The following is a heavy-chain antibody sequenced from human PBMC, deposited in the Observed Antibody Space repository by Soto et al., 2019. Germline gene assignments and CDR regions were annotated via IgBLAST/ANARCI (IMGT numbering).Heavy chain of an antibody. Sequence: GGSLRLSCVASGFSVTSYALSWVRQAPGKGLEWVSGISRSGGDTYYTDSVKGRFTVSRDSSKNTLSLQMNSLRAEDTAVYYCAKGSSSGWYKFDYWGQGTLVTVSS. CDR1: GFSVTSYA. CDR3: AKGSSSGWYKFDY. CDR2: ISRSGGDT. D-gene: IGHD6-19*01. J-gene: IGHJ4*02. V-gene: IGHV3-23*01.